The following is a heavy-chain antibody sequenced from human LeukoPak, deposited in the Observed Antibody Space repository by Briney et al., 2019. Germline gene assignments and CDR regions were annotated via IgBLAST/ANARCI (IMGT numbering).Heavy chain of an antibody. Sequence: GGSLRLSCAASGFSFSTFAMSWVRQTPGKGLEWVSAISGNGDSTYYADSVKGRFTISRDNSKNTLYLQMNSLRAEDTAVYYCAKRNKCSGGSYCVFDYWGQGTLVTVAS. D-gene: IGHD2-15*01. J-gene: IGHJ4*02. V-gene: IGHV3-23*01. CDR2: ISGNGDST. CDR1: GFSFSTFA. CDR3: AKRNKCSGGSYCVFDY.